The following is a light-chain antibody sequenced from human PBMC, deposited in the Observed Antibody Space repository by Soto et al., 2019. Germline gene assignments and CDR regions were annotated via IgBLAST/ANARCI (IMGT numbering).Light chain of an antibody. V-gene: IGKV3-11*01. Sequence: EVVLTQSPATLSLSPGERATLSCRASESVNNYLAWYQQKPGQAPRLLIYDASNRATGIPARFSGSGSGTDFTLTISSLEPEDFAVYFCQQRSNWSPHTFGQGPKLQIK. J-gene: IGKJ2*01. CDR3: QQRSNWSPHT. CDR2: DAS. CDR1: ESVNNY.